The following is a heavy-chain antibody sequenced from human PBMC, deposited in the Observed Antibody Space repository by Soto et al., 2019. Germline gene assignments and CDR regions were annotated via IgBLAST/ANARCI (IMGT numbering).Heavy chain of an antibody. V-gene: IGHV3-53*01. D-gene: IGHD6-13*01. CDR3: ARDERGSSSWYAFDI. CDR1: GFTVSSNY. J-gene: IGHJ3*02. Sequence: GGSLRLSCAASGFTVSSNYMSWVRQAPGKGLEWVSVIYSGGSTYYADSVKGRFTISRDNSKNTLYLQMNSLIAEDTAVYYCARDERGSSSWYAFDIWGQGTMVTVSS. CDR2: IYSGGST.